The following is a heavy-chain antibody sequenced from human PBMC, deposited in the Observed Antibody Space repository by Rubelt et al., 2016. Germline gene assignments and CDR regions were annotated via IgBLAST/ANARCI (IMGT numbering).Heavy chain of an antibody. Sequence: QVQLVQSGAEVKKPGASVKVSCKASGYTFTSYYMHWVRQAPGQGLEWMGIINPSGGSTSYEQKFQGMVTMTRDTFTSTVYMELSSLRSEDTAVYYCARSPRYDFEDNWFDPWGQGTLATVSS. J-gene: IGHJ5*02. D-gene: IGHD3-3*01. CDR1: GYTFTSYY. CDR3: ARSPRYDFEDNWFDP. CDR2: INPSGGST. V-gene: IGHV1-46*01.